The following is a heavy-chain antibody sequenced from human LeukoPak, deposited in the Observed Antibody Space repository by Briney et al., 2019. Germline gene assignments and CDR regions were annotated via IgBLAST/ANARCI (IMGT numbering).Heavy chain of an antibody. J-gene: IGHJ4*02. CDR3: AKAPGRSYPSRNAY. Sequence: GGSLRLSCAASGFTFSSYAMSWVRQAPGKGLEWVSAISGSGGSTYYADSVKGRFTISRDNSTNTLYLQMNSLRAEDTAVNYRAKAPGRSYPSRNAYWGQGTLVTVPS. D-gene: IGHD5-24*01. CDR2: ISGSGGST. V-gene: IGHV3-23*01. CDR1: GFTFSSYA.